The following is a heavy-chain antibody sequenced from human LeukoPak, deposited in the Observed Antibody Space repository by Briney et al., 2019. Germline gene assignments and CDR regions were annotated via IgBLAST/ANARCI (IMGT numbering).Heavy chain of an antibody. CDR1: GYTFTSYD. CDR2: MNPNSGNT. D-gene: IGHD1-20*01. CDR3: ARGLYNWNDGSVY. J-gene: IGHJ4*02. Sequence: ASVKISCKASGYTFTSYDINWVRQATGQGLEWMGWMNPNSGNTGYAQKFQGRVTITRNTSISTAYMELSSLRSEDTAVYYCARGLYNWNDGSVYWGQGTLVTVSS. V-gene: IGHV1-8*03.